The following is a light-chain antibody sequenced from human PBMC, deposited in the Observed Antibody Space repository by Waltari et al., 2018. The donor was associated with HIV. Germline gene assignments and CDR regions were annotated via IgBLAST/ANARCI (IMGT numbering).Light chain of an antibody. J-gene: IGLJ2*01. CDR1: SSDVGGYNY. V-gene: IGLV2-14*01. Sequence: QSALTQPASVSGSLGQSITISCTGTSSDVGGYNYVSWYQHHPGKAPKLMIYEVTNRPAGVSTRFSGSKSGNTASLTISGLQAEDESDYYCTSYTSSSTLVVFGGGTNLTVL. CDR2: EVT. CDR3: TSYTSSSTLVV.